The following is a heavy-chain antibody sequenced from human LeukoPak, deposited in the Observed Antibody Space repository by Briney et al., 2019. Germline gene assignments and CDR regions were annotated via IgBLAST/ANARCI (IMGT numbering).Heavy chain of an antibody. D-gene: IGHD3-9*01. CDR3: ARELRYFDWLLQNIRYFDY. V-gene: IGHV3-66*01. Sequence: GGSLRLSCAASGFTVSSNYMTWVRQAPGKGLEWVSVIYSGGSTYYADSVKGRFTISRDNSKNTLYLQMNSLRAEDTAVDYCARELRYFDWLLQNIRYFDYWGQGTLVTVSS. CDR2: IYSGGST. J-gene: IGHJ4*02. CDR1: GFTVSSNY.